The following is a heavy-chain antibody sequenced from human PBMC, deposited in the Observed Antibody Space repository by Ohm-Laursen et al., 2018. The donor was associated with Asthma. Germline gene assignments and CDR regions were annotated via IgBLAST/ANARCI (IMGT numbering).Heavy chain of an antibody. CDR1: GDSISSGDNY. CDR3: ARAVYGTGPDY. V-gene: IGHV4-31*03. D-gene: IGHD2-8*02. CDR2: IYYTGNT. Sequence: TLSLTCTVAGDSISSGDNYWSWIRQHPGKGLEWISYIYYTGNTYYNPSLRSRITMSVDTSKNQFSLRLTSVTAADTAVYYCARAVYGTGPDYWGQGTLVTVSS. J-gene: IGHJ4*02.